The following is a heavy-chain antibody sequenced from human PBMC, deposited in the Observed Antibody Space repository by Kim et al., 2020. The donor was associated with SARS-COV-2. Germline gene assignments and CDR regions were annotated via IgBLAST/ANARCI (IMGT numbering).Heavy chain of an antibody. CDR1: GGSFSGYY. CDR3: ARGGRRSIKNYDILTGLDY. D-gene: IGHD3-9*01. V-gene: IGHV4-34*01. CDR2: INHSGST. Sequence: SETLSLTCAVYGGSFSGYYWSWIRQPPGKGLEWIGEINHSGSTNYNPSLKSRVTISVDTSKNQFSLKLSSVTAADTAVYYCARGGRRSIKNYDILTGLDYWGQGTLVTVSS. J-gene: IGHJ4*02.